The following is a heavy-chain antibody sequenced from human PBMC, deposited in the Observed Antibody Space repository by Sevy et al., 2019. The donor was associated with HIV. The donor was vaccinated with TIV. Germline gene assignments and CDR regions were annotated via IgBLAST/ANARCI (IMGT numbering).Heavy chain of an antibody. CDR3: ARDGGCTSTSCLLYFDY. CDR2: ISSSSTYI. J-gene: IGHJ4*02. D-gene: IGHD2-2*01. Sequence: GGSLRLSCAASGFTFSSYTMNWVRPAPGKGLEWVSSISSSSTYIYYANSLKGRFTIYRYNAKNSVYLQMNSLRAEDTAVYYCARDGGCTSTSCLLYFDYWGQGTLVTVSS. CDR1: GFTFSSYT. V-gene: IGHV3-21*01.